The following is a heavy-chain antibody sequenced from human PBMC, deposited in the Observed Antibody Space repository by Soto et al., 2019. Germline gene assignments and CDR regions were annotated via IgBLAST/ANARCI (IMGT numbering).Heavy chain of an antibody. J-gene: IGHJ3*02. CDR3: ARATTGDGAFDI. D-gene: IGHD2-21*01. CDR1: GFTFSSYE. Sequence: SLRLSCAASGFTFSSYEMDWVRQAPGKGLEWVSYISSTGTTIYYTDSVKGRFTISRDNAKNSLYLQMNSLRAEDTAVYYCARATTGDGAFDIWGQGTMVTGSS. CDR2: ISSTGTTI. V-gene: IGHV3-48*03.